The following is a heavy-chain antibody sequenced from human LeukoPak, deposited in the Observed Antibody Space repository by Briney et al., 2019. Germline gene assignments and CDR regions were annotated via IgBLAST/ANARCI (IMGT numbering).Heavy chain of an antibody. CDR2: IYYSGST. CDR3: ARHGHYDSSGCYNHPHFDY. J-gene: IGHJ4*02. V-gene: IGHV4-39*01. CDR1: GGSISSSSYY. D-gene: IGHD3-22*01. Sequence: SETLSLTCTVSGGSISSSSYYWGWIRQPPGKGLEWIGSIYYSGSTNYNPSLKCRVTISVDTSKNQFSLKLSSVTAADTAVYYCARHGHYDSSGCYNHPHFDYWGQGTLVTVSS.